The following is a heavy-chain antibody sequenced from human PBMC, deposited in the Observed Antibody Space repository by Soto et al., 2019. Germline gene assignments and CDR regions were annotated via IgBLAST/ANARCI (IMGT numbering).Heavy chain of an antibody. CDR2: TYHSGTT. Sequence: ETLSLTFAVSGLSISSFNWAGWRRQTAWKGLEWIGETYHSGTTNYNPSLKSRATISVDKSKNHFSLKLPSVTAAHTPVYYCARDRVAATRTSYSGLDAWGQGTTVTVS. D-gene: IGHD6-25*01. CDR1: GLSISSFNW. V-gene: IGHV4-4*02. CDR3: ARDRVAATRTSYSGLDA. J-gene: IGHJ6*02.